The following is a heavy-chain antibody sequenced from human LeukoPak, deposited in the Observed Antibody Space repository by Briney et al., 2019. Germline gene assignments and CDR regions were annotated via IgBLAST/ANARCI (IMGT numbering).Heavy chain of an antibody. CDR2: ISSSSSYI. Sequence: GGSLRLSCAASGFTFSSYSMNWVRQAPGKGLEWVSSISSSSSYIYYADSVKGRFTISRDNSKNALYLQMNSLRAEDTAVYYCAKEGPFRYFNYWGQGTLVTVSS. D-gene: IGHD3-10*01. CDR3: AKEGPFRYFNY. CDR1: GFTFSSYS. J-gene: IGHJ4*02. V-gene: IGHV3-21*04.